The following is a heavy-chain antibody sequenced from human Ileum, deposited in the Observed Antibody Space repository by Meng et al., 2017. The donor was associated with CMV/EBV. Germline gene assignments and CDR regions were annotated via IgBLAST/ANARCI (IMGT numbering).Heavy chain of an antibody. V-gene: IGHV3-74*01. CDR3: ARPIVPENSYYGMDV. CDR2: INDDGSSR. D-gene: IGHD2-8*01. CDR1: GFTYSNYW. J-gene: IGHJ6*02. Sequence: GESLKISCAASGFTYSNYWMHWVRQAPGKGLVWVARINDDGSSRGYADPVKGRFTISRDNAKNTLYLQMDSLRAEDTAVYYCARPIVPENSYYGMDVWGQGTPVTVSS.